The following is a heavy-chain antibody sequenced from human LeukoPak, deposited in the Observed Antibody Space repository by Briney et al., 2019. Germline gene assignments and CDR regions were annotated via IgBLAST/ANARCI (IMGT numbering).Heavy chain of an antibody. Sequence: GGSLRLSCAASGFTFSSYGMHWVRQAPGKGLEWVAVISYDGSNKYYADSVKGRFTISRDNSKSTLYLQMNSLRAEDTAVYYCAKDPHYGDYVNYFDYWGQGTLVTVSS. D-gene: IGHD4-17*01. V-gene: IGHV3-30*18. CDR2: ISYDGSNK. CDR3: AKDPHYGDYVNYFDY. CDR1: GFTFSSYG. J-gene: IGHJ4*02.